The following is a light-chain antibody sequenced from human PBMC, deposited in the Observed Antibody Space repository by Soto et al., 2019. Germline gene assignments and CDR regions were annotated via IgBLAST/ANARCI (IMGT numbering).Light chain of an antibody. Sequence: QSALTQPASVSGSPGQSITISCTGTSSDVGSYNLVSWYQQHPGKAPKLMIYEVSKRPSGVSNRFSGSKSGNTASLTISGLQADDEADYYCCSYAGSSTLVVFGGGTQLTVL. CDR3: CSYAGSSTLVV. J-gene: IGLJ2*01. CDR1: SSDVGSYNL. V-gene: IGLV2-23*02. CDR2: EVS.